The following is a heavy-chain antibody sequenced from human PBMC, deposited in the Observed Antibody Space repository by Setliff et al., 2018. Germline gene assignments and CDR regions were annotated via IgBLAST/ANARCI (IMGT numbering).Heavy chain of an antibody. D-gene: IGHD3-3*01. CDR3: ARMSGFQYIDV. Sequence: SETLSLTCSVSDGSMTSGSYYWGWIRQPPGKGLEWIGSVYYSGTAYYNPSLKSRVTISLDTSKNQFSLSLTSVTAEDTAVYYCARMSGFQYIDVWDKGTTVTV. CDR2: VYYSGTA. CDR1: DGSMTSGSYY. V-gene: IGHV4-39*07. J-gene: IGHJ6*03.